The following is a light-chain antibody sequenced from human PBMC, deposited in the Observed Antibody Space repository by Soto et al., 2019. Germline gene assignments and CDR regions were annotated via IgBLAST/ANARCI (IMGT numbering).Light chain of an antibody. J-gene: IGKJ3*01. CDR2: KAS. CDR1: QSISSW. V-gene: IGKV1-5*03. CDR3: QQYYRLVT. Sequence: DIQMTQSPSTLSASLGDRVTITCRASQSISSWLAWYQQKPRKAPKLLIYKASSLESGVPSRFSGSGSGTEFTLTISSLQPDDSATYYCQQYYRLVTFGPGTKVEIK.